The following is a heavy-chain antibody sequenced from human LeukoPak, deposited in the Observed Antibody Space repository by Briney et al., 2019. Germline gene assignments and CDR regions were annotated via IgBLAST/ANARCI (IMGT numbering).Heavy chain of an antibody. J-gene: IGHJ5*02. CDR2: ISSSSSYI. D-gene: IGHD3-3*01. Sequence: PGGSLRLSCAASGFTFSSYSMNWVRQAPGKGLEWVSSISSSSSYIYYADSVKGRFTISRDNAKNSLYLQMNSLRAEDTAVYHCARGITIFGVVIRSTYNWFDPWGQGTLVTVSS. V-gene: IGHV3-21*01. CDR1: GFTFSSYS. CDR3: ARGITIFGVVIRSTYNWFDP.